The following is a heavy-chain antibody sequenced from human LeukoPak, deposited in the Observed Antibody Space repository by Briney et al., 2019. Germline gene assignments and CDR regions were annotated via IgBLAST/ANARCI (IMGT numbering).Heavy chain of an antibody. D-gene: IGHD1-7*01. V-gene: IGHV3-66*02. CDR2: IYSGGST. J-gene: IGHJ6*03. CDR1: GFTVSSNY. Sequence: GGSLRLSCAASGFTVSSNYMRWVRQAPGQGLEWVSVIYSGGSTYYADSVKGRFTISRDNSKNTLYLQMNSLRAEDTAVYYCARVVVTGTFYYYMDVWGKGTTVTVSS. CDR3: ARVVVTGTFYYYMDV.